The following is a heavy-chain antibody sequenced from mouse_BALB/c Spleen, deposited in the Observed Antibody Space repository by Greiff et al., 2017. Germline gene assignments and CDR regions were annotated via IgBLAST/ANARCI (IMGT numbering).Heavy chain of an antibody. CDR2: ISSGGST. CDR3: ARPPIYYGSSPFAY. J-gene: IGHJ3*01. Sequence: DVMLVESGGGLVKPGGSLKLSCAASGFTFSSYAMSWVRQTPEKRLEWVASISSGGSTYYPDSVKGRFTISRDNARNILYLQMSSLRSEDTAMYYCARPPIYYGSSPFAYWGQGTLVTVSA. D-gene: IGHD1-1*01. V-gene: IGHV5-6-5*01. CDR1: GFTFSSYA.